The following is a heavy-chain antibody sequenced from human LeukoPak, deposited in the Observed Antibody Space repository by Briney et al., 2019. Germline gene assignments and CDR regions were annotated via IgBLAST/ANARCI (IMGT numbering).Heavy chain of an antibody. V-gene: IGHV4-30-4*01. CDR2: IYYSGST. Sequence: SQTLSLTCTVSGGSISSGDYYWSWIRQPPGKGLEWIGYIYYSGSTYYNPSLKSRVTISVDTSKNQFSLKLSSVTAADTAVYYCAREPFDSSGYYYSYFDYWGQGTLVTVSS. CDR1: GGSISSGDYY. J-gene: IGHJ4*02. D-gene: IGHD3-22*01. CDR3: AREPFDSSGYYYSYFDY.